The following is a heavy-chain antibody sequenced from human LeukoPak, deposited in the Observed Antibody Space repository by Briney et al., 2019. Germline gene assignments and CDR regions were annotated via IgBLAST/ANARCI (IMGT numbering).Heavy chain of an antibody. CDR3: ARAEMVRGVIQYYYYMDV. CDR2: ISSSSSYI. V-gene: IGHV3-21*01. J-gene: IGHJ6*03. D-gene: IGHD3-10*01. CDR1: GFTFSSYS. Sequence: GGSLRLSCAASGFTFSSYSMNWVRQAPGKGLEWVSSISSSSSYIYYADSVKGRFTISRDNAKNSLYLQMNSLRAEDTAVYYCARAEMVRGVIQYYYYMDVWGKGATVTVSS.